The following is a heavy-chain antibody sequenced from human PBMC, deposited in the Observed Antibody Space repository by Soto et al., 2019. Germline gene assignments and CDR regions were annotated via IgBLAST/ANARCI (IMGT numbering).Heavy chain of an antibody. CDR3: ARALGYMSGYGIDY. CDR2: INREGSIT. Sequence: GGSLRLSCAASGFTFSRYGMYWVRQVPGKGLEWVSRINREGSITTYGDSVKGRCTVSRDNAKNTLCLEMDSPSAEDTVESYCARALGYMSGYGIDYCGLGTLVTVP. J-gene: IGHJ4*02. D-gene: IGHD3-9*01. CDR1: GFTFSRYG. V-gene: IGHV3-74*03.